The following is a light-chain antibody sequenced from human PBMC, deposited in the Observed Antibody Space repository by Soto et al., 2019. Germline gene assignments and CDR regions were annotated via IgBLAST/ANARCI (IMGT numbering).Light chain of an antibody. CDR3: LQDYNYPRP. Sequence: EIVMTQSPATLSLSPGERATLSCRASQSVFSNLAWYQQKPGQAPRLLISGASSRATGIPARFSGSGSGTDFTLTISSLQPEDFATYYCLQDYNYPRPFGQGTKVDIK. CDR2: GAS. J-gene: IGKJ1*01. V-gene: IGKV3D-15*01. CDR1: QSVFSN.